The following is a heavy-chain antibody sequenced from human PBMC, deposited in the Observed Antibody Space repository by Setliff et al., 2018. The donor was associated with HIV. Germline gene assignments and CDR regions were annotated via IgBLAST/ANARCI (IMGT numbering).Heavy chain of an antibody. CDR2: INPNSGGT. J-gene: IGHJ6*03. D-gene: IGHD2-2*01. V-gene: IGHV1-2*06. Sequence: ASVKVSCKASGYTFTGYYMHWVRQAPGQGLEWMGRINPNSGGTNYAQKFQGRVTMTRDTSISTAYMELSRLRSDDTAVYYCARDPEAQIVVVPAYMDVWGKGTTVTVSS. CDR1: GYTFTGYY. CDR3: ARDPEAQIVVVPAYMDV.